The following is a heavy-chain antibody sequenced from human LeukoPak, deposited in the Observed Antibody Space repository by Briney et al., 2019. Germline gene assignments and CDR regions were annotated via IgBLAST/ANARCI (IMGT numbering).Heavy chain of an antibody. Sequence: GGSLRLSCTASGFTFNTYAMTWVRQAPGKGPEWLSAISASGGTTYYADSVKGRFTISRDNSRNTLYLQMNSLRAEDTAVYYCVKDQGEAIVPRRFDYWGQGTLVTVSS. CDR2: ISASGGTT. CDR1: GFTFNTYA. J-gene: IGHJ4*02. V-gene: IGHV3-23*01. CDR3: VKDQGEAIVPRRFDY. D-gene: IGHD6-6*01.